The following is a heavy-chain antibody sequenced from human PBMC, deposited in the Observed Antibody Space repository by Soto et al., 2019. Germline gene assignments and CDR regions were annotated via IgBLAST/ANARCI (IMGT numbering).Heavy chain of an antibody. D-gene: IGHD3-22*01. V-gene: IGHV1-46*01. J-gene: IGHJ6*02. Sequence: GASVKVSCKASGYTFTSYYMHWVRQAPGQGLEWMGIINPSGGSTSYAQKFQGRVTMTRDTSTSTVYMELSSLRSEDTAGYYCARDPQANYYDSSGPSVGMDVWGQGTTVTVSS. CDR3: ARDPQANYYDSSGPSVGMDV. CDR1: GYTFTSYY. CDR2: INPSGGST.